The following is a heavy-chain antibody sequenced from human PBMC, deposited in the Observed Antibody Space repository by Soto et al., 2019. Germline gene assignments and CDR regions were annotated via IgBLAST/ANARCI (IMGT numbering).Heavy chain of an antibody. V-gene: IGHV4-59*01. CDR2: IYYSGST. J-gene: IGHJ3*02. Sequence: SETLSLTCTVSGGSISSYYWSWIRQPPGKGLEWIGYIYYSGSTNYNPSLKSRVTISVDTSKNQFSLKLSSVTAADTAVYYCARIYSGYADGAFDIWGQGTMVTVSS. CDR3: ARIYSGYADGAFDI. CDR1: GGSISSYY. D-gene: IGHD5-12*01.